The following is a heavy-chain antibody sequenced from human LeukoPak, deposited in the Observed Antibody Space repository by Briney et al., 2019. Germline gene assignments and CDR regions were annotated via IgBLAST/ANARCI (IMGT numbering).Heavy chain of an antibody. CDR1: GGSISSSSYY. CDR3: ARGPSGNFDY. V-gene: IGHV4-39*07. J-gene: IGHJ4*02. Sequence: SETLSLTCTVSGGSISSSSYYWGWIRQPPGKGLEWIGEINHSGSTNYNPSLKSRVTISVDTSKNQFSLKLSSVTAADTAVYYCARGPSGNFDYWGQGTLVTVSS. CDR2: INHSGST.